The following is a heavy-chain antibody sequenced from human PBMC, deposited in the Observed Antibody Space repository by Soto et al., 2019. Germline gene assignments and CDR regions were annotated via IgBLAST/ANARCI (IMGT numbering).Heavy chain of an antibody. CDR3: ARHSSSGSRNWFDP. CDR2: IYYSGST. J-gene: IGHJ5*02. CDR1: GGSINSSSYF. V-gene: IGHV4-39*01. D-gene: IGHD6-19*01. Sequence: XETLSLTCSVSGGSINSSSYFWGWVRQPPGKGLEWIGSIYYSGSTYYNPSLRSRVTISVDTSKNQFSLKLSSVTAADTAVFYCARHSSSGSRNWFDPWGQGTLVTVSS.